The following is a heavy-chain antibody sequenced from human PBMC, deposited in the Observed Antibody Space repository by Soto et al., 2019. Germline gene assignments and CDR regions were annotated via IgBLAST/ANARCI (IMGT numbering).Heavy chain of an antibody. CDR1: GGSFSCYY. CDR3: ARESHDILTGTPWVWYFDL. Sequence: QVQLQQWGAGPLRPLETLSLTCGVSGGSFSCYYWAWIRQSPGKGLEGIGEINDRGSINYNPSLKSRVSISVDTSKNHYSLNLRSVTASDTAVYYCARESHDILTGTPWVWYFDLWGRGTLVTVSS. CDR2: INDRGSI. V-gene: IGHV4-34*01. J-gene: IGHJ2*01. D-gene: IGHD3-9*01.